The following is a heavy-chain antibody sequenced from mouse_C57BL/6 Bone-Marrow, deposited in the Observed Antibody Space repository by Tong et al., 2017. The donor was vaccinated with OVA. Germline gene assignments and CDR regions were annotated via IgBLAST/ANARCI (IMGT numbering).Heavy chain of an antibody. CDR2: ISSGGDYI. CDR3: TRDYDYDSDY. J-gene: IGHJ2*01. D-gene: IGHD2-4*01. CDR1: GFTFSSYG. Sequence: EVQLQESGGDLVKPGGSLKLSCAASGFTFSSYGMSWVRQTPEKRLEWVAYISSGGDYIYYADTVKGRFTISRDNARNTLYLQMSSLKSEDTAMYYCTRDYDYDSDYWGQGTTLTVSS. V-gene: IGHV5-9-1*02.